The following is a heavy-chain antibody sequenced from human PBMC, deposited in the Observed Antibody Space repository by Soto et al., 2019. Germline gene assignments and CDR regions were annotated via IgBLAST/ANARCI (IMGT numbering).Heavy chain of an antibody. V-gene: IGHV4-59*02. CDR2: MYYTGSS. J-gene: IGHJ5*02. CDR1: GDSVTSHY. D-gene: IGHD2-15*01. Sequence: SETLSLTCSFSGDSVTSHYLTWIRQSPEKGLEWIGYMYYTGSSNYNPSLKSRVTISVDTSKNQFSLKLSSVTAADTAVYYCARGGYCSGGSCYNWFDPWGQGTLVTVSS. CDR3: ARGGYCSGGSCYNWFDP.